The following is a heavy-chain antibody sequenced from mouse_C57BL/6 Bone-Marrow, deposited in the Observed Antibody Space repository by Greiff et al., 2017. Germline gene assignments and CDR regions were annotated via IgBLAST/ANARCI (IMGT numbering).Heavy chain of an antibody. CDR1: YTFSRRVH. Sequence: QVQLQQSGPELARPWASVKISCQAFYTFSRRVHFAIRDTTYWMQWVKQRPGLGLEWLGAIYPGNGDTSYNQKFKGKATLTADKSSSTAYMQLSSLTSEDSAVDYGAYYYGSSWGFAYWGQGTLVTVSA. J-gene: IGHJ3*01. CDR2: GLGLEWLG. CDR3: SEDSAVDYGAYYYGSSWGFAY. D-gene: IGHD1-1*01. V-gene: IGHV1-87*01.